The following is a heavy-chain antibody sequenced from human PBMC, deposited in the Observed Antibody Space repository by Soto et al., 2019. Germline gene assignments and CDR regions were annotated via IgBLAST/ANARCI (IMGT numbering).Heavy chain of an antibody. V-gene: IGHV4-4*07. CDR3: ARGYCGGGTCSSWGQIFDY. J-gene: IGHJ4*02. CDR1: GGSISGYY. D-gene: IGHD2-15*01. CDR2: IYPTGST. Sequence: QVQLQESGPGLVKPSETLSLTCKVSGGSISGYYWSWIRQPAETGLEWIARIYPTGSTNYNPSFQSRVIMSVDTSKNQFSLRLTSVTAADTAVYYCARGYCGGGTCSSWGQIFDYWGQGALVTVSS.